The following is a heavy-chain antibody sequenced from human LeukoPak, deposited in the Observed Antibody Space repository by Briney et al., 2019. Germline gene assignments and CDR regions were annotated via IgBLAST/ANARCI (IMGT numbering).Heavy chain of an antibody. CDR2: INPNNGVT. CDR3: ASPRGYCGGGSCYFDY. CDR1: GNTFTAYY. D-gene: IGHD2-15*01. V-gene: IGHV1-2*02. Sequence: ASVKVSCKASGNTFTAYYIDWVRQAPGQGLEWMGWINPNNGVTNYAQKFQGRFTMTRDTSISTAYIELSRLTSDDTAVDYCASPRGYCGGGSCYFDYWGQGTLVTVSS. J-gene: IGHJ4*02.